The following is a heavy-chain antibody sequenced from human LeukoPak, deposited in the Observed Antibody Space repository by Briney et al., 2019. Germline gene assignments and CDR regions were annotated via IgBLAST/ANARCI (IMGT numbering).Heavy chain of an antibody. Sequence: PSETLSLTCTASGGSISSYYWSWIRQPPGKGLEWIGYIYYSGSTNYNPSLKSRVTISVDTSKNQFSLKLSSVTAADTAVYYCARDLGGALAAAGTIDIWGQGTMVTVSS. CDR1: GGSISSYY. D-gene: IGHD6-13*01. V-gene: IGHV4-59*01. J-gene: IGHJ3*02. CDR2: IYYSGST. CDR3: ARDLGGALAAAGTIDI.